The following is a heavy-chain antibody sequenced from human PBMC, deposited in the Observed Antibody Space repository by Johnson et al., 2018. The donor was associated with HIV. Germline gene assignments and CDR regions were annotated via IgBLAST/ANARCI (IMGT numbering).Heavy chain of an antibody. CDR1: GFTFSTYW. D-gene: IGHD1-26*01. CDR3: AGGQVDGRGAFDI. V-gene: IGHV3-7*01. J-gene: IGHJ3*02. CDR2: IKQDGGGT. Sequence: MLLVESGGGLVQPGGSLRLSCAASGFTFSTYWMSWVRQAPGKGLEWVSDIKQDGGGTDYADSVKGRFTISSDNAKNSLFLQMNSRRAEDTAVYYCAGGQVDGRGAFDIWGQGTMVTVSS.